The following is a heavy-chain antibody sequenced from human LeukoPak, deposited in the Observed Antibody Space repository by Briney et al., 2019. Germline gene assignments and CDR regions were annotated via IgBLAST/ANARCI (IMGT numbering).Heavy chain of an antibody. J-gene: IGHJ6*02. CDR2: SNPNSGGT. V-gene: IGHV1-2*02. CDR3: ARDPEYSSSKCYGCYYYGMDV. D-gene: IGHD6-6*01. CDR1: GYTFTGYY. Sequence: ASVKVSCKASGYTFTGYYMHWVREAPGQGLEGRGGSNPNSGGTNYAQKFQGRVTMTRDTSISTAYMELSRLSSDDTAVYYCARDPEYSSSKCYGCYYYGMDVWGQGTTVTVSS.